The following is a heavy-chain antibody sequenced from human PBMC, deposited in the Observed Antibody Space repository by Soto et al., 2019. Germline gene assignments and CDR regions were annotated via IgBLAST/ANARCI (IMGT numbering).Heavy chain of an antibody. D-gene: IGHD2-15*01. CDR2: IYYSGST. CDR1: GGSISSGGYY. CDR3: ARDWRYCSGGSCYRSLDY. J-gene: IGHJ4*02. V-gene: IGHV4-31*03. Sequence: QVQLQESGPGLVKPSQTLSLTCTVSGGSISSGGYYWSWIRRHPGKGLEWIGYIYYSGSTYYNPSLKSRVTISVDTSKNQFSLKLSSVTAADTAVYYCARDWRYCSGGSCYRSLDYWGQGTLVTVSS.